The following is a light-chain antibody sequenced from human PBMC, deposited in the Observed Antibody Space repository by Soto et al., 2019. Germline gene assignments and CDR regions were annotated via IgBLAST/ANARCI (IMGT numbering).Light chain of an antibody. V-gene: IGLV2-14*01. CDR2: DVS. CDR3: SSYTSSSTLEGV. Sequence: HSALTQPASVSGSPGQSITISCTGTSSDVGGYNYVSWYQQHPGKAPKLMIYDVSNRPSGVSNRFSGSKSGNTASLTISGLQAEDEADYYCSSYTSSSTLEGVFGGGTKVTVL. J-gene: IGLJ2*01. CDR1: SSDVGGYNY.